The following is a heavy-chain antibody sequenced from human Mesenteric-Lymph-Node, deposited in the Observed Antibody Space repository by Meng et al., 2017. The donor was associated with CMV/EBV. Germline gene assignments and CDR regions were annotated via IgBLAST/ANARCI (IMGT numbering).Heavy chain of an antibody. D-gene: IGHD3-9*01. CDR2: INPKTGGR. V-gene: IGHV1-2*06. Sequence: QVQLVQSGAEGKKPGASVRVYCKASGYTFIDYYINWVRQAPGQGLEWMGRINPKTGGRSYAQNFQGRVTMTRDTFINTAYMEVNRLNSDDTAMYYCARDRDTDWYSPFDYWGPGTLVTVSS. J-gene: IGHJ4*02. CDR3: ARDRDTDWYSPFDY. CDR1: GYTFIDYY.